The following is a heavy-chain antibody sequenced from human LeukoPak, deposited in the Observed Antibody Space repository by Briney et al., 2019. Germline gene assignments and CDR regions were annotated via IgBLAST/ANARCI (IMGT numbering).Heavy chain of an antibody. CDR1: GGSFSGYY. D-gene: IGHD3-9*01. CDR2: INHSGST. CDR3: ARAYDILTISWFDP. V-gene: IGHV4-34*01. Sequence: SETLSLTCAVYGGSFSGYYWSWIRQPPGKGLEWIGEINHSGSTNYNPSLKSRVTISVDTSKNQFSLKLSSVTAADTAVYYCARAYDILTISWFDPWGQGTLGTVSS. J-gene: IGHJ5*02.